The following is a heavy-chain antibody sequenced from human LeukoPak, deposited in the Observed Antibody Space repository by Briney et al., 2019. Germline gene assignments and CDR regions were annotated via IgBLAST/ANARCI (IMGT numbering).Heavy chain of an antibody. CDR1: GGSISSSSYY. CDR3: AREVQYYYDSSGSNFNWFDP. CDR2: IYYSGST. V-gene: IGHV4-39*07. Sequence: SETLSLTCTVSGGSISSSSYYWGWIRQPPGKGLEWIGSIYYSGSTYYNPSLKSRVTISVDTSKNQFSLKLSSVTAADTAVYYCAREVQYYYDSSGSNFNWFDPWGQGTLVTVSS. J-gene: IGHJ5*02. D-gene: IGHD3-22*01.